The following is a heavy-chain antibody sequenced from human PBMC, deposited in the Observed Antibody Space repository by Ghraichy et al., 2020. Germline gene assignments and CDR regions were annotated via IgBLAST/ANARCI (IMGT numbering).Heavy chain of an antibody. J-gene: IGHJ4*02. CDR1: GFTVSSNY. CDR2: IYSSGST. V-gene: IGHV3-66*03. D-gene: IGHD3-3*01. Sequence: GGSLRLSCAASGFTVSSNYMSWVRQAPGKGLEWVSVIYSSGSTYYADSVKGRFTISRDNSKNTLYLQMNSLRAEDTAVYYCARDREYYDFWSGYSGGYFDYWGQGTLVTVSS. CDR3: ARDREYYDFWSGYSGGYFDY.